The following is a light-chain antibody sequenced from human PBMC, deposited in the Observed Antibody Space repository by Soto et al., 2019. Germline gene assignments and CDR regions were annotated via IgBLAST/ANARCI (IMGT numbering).Light chain of an antibody. V-gene: IGKV1-39*01. J-gene: IGKJ4*01. CDR3: QRTYNAPFT. Sequence: DIQMTQSPSSVSALIGARATITCRASEAIDRNLGWYQQRPGKAPRVLIIAASDLQSGVPSRFSGSGSGTDFTLTSSSLQPIAVATYEYQRTYNAPFTFGRGTKVELK. CDR1: EAIDRN. CDR2: AAS.